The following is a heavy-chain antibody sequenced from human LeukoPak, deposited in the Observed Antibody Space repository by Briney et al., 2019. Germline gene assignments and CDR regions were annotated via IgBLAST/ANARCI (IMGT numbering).Heavy chain of an antibody. CDR2: ISSSSSYT. CDR1: GFTFSDYY. V-gene: IGHV3-11*06. Sequence: GGSLRLSCAASGFTFSDYYMSWIRQAPGKGLEWVSYISSSSSYTNYADSVKGRFTISRDNAKDSLYLQMNSLRAEDTAVYYCARGTGYSYRYQGWFDPWGQGTLVTVSS. D-gene: IGHD5-18*01. CDR3: ARGTGYSYRYQGWFDP. J-gene: IGHJ5*02.